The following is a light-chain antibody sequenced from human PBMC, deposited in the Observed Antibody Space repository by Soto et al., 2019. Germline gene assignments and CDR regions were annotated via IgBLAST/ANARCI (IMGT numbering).Light chain of an antibody. J-gene: IGLJ1*01. CDR3: GSYAGSPRYV. CDR1: SSDVGGYNY. Sequence: QSALTQPRSVSGSPGQSVTISCTGTSSDVGGYNYVSWYQQHPGKAPKVMIYDVSERPSGVPDRFSVSKSGNTASLTISGLQAEDEADYYCGSYAGSPRYVFGTGTKLTVL. CDR2: DVS. V-gene: IGLV2-11*01.